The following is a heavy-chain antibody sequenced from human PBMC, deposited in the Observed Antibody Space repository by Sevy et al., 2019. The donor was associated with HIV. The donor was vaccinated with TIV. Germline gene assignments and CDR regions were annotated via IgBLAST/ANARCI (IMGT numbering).Heavy chain of an antibody. CDR3: AKGSNRVAGPLIYYYYYYMDV. V-gene: IGHV3-23*01. Sequence: GGSLRLSCAASGFTFSSYAMSWVRQAPGKGLEWVSAISGSGGSTYYADPVKGRFTISRDNSKNTLYLQMNSLRAEDTAVYYCAKGSNRVAGPLIYYYYYYMDVWGKGTTVTVSS. CDR2: ISGSGGST. CDR1: GFTFSSYA. D-gene: IGHD6-19*01. J-gene: IGHJ6*03.